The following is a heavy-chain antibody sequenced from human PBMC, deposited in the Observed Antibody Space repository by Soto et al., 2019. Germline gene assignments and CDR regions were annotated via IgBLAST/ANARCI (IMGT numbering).Heavy chain of an antibody. CDR3: ARAISRDNGLVDAIDV. J-gene: IGHJ3*01. Sequence: PSETLSLTCAVSGGSISSGYYYWSWIRQPPGKGLEWFGYIYSSWSTYYNSSLKSRLTISPDTSKRQFSLKLSSVTAADTAVYYYARAISRDNGLVDAIDVWGQGTMVTVSS. CDR1: GGSISSGYYY. D-gene: IGHD3-3*02. V-gene: IGHV4-30-4*08. CDR2: IYSSWST.